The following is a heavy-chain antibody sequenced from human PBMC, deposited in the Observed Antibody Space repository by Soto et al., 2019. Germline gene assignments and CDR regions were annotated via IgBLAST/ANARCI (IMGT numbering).Heavy chain of an antibody. Sequence: KTSETLSLTCTVSGGSISSIIYYWGWVRQPPGKGLEWIGNIYFSGTTYYNPSLKSRVTISVDTSKNQFSLRLSSVTAADTAVYYCTRRPKSGSYHYSGVDAWGPGTTVTVSS. J-gene: IGHJ6*02. CDR3: TRRPKSGSYHYSGVDA. CDR1: GGSISSIIYY. D-gene: IGHD1-1*01. V-gene: IGHV4-39*01. CDR2: IYFSGTT.